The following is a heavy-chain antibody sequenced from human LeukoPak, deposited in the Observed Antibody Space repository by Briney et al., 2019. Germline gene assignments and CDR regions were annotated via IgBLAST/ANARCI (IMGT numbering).Heavy chain of an antibody. V-gene: IGHV4-39*01. CDR1: GGSISSSSYY. D-gene: IGHD6-13*01. Sequence: SETLSLTCTVSGGSISSSSYYWGWIRQPPGKGLEWIGSMYYSGNTYYNPSLKSRVTISVDTSKNQFSLKVSSVTAADTAVYYCARRSMAGAGSFDYWGQGTPVTVSS. CDR3: ARRSMAGAGSFDY. CDR2: MYYSGNT. J-gene: IGHJ4*02.